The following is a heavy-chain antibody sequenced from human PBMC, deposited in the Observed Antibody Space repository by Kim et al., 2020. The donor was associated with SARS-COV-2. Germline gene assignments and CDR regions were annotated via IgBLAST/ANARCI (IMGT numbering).Heavy chain of an antibody. D-gene: IGHD6-19*01. V-gene: IGHV1-2*02. J-gene: IGHJ4*02. CDR3: AGDSSGWYYFDY. Sequence: NYAPKVQGRVTMTRDTTISTDYMELSRLRSDDTAVYYCAGDSSGWYYFDYWGQGTLVTVSS.